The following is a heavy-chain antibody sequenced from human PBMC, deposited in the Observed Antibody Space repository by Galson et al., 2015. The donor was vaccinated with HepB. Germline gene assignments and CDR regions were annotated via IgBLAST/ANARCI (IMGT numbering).Heavy chain of an antibody. CDR3: ANGHTMVRGVIGYFDY. CDR1: GFTFSSYA. D-gene: IGHD3-10*01. V-gene: IGHV3-23*01. CDR2: ISGSGGST. Sequence: SLRLSCAASGFTFSSYAMSWVRQAPGKGLEWVSAISGSGGSTYYADSVKGRFTISRDNSKNTLYLQMNSLRAEDTAVYYCANGHTMVRGVIGYFDYWGQGTLVTVSS. J-gene: IGHJ4*02.